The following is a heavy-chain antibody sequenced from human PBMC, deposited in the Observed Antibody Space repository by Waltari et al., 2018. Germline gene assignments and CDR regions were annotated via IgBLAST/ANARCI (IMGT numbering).Heavy chain of an antibody. CDR1: VYTLTRSG. D-gene: IGHD1-26*01. CDR2: ISGNIGHT. J-gene: IGHJ4*02. Sequence: QVQLVQSGAEMKKPGASVRVSCKASVYTLTRSGFSWGRQAPGQGLEWLGWISGNIGHTNYAENVQDRLTMTTDASTSTAYMELTNLRYDDTAMYYCARDTLIVGGTLGDYWGQGTLVTVSS. CDR3: ARDTLIVGGTLGDY. V-gene: IGHV1-18*01.